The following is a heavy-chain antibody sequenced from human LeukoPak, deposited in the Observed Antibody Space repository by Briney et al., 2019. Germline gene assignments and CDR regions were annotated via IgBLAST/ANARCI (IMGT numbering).Heavy chain of an antibody. V-gene: IGHV4-59*11. J-gene: IGHJ4*02. CDR3: ARVRDSSGWYGTFDY. CDR2: IYYSGST. D-gene: IGHD6-19*01. CDR1: GSSISSHY. Sequence: SETLSLTCTVSGSSISSHYWSWIRQPPGKGLEWIGYIYYSGSTNYNPSLKSRVTISVDTSKNQFSLKLSSVTAADTAVYYCARVRDSSGWYGTFDYWGQGTLVTVSS.